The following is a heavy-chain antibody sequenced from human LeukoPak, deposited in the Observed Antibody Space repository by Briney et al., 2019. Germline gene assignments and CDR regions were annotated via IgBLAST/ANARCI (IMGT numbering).Heavy chain of an antibody. CDR1: GYTFTGYY. CDR3: ARVHRGCFNAFDI. V-gene: IGHV1-2*02. Sequence: ASVKVSCKASGYTFTGYYMHWVRQAPGQGLEWMGWINPNSGGTNYAQKFQGRVTMTRDTSISTAYMELSRLRSDYSSVYYCARVHRGCFNAFDIWGQGTMVTVSS. J-gene: IGHJ3*02. CDR2: INPNSGGT. D-gene: IGHD6-19*01.